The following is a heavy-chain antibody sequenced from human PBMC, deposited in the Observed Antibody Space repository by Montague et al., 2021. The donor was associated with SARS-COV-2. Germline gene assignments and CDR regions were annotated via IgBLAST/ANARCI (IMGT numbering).Heavy chain of an antibody. CDR3: ARWDPQTLTLIGLRGKSASDY. D-gene: IGHD4-23*01. CDR2: INHSGTT. Sequence: SETLSLTCAVYGGSFSGYYWTWIRQSPGKGLEWIAEINHSGTTNYNFNPSLRGRVTISVDTSKSQFSLKLSSVTAADTGVYYCARWDPQTLTLIGLRGKSASDYWGQGTPVTVSS. CDR1: GGSFSGYY. V-gene: IGHV4-34*01. J-gene: IGHJ4*02.